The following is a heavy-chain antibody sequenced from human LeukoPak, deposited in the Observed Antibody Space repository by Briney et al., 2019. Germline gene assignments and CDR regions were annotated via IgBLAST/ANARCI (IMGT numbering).Heavy chain of an antibody. V-gene: IGHV6-1*01. CDR1: GDSVSSNSAT. Sequence: SQTLSLTCVISGDSVSSNSATWNWIRQSPSRGLEWLGRTYYRSTWYNDYAVSVKSRITINPDTSKNQFSLHLNSVTPEDTALYYCARGSSGWFGDFDIWGQGTMVTVSS. J-gene: IGHJ3*02. CDR3: ARGSSGWFGDFDI. D-gene: IGHD6-19*01. CDR2: TYYRSTWYN.